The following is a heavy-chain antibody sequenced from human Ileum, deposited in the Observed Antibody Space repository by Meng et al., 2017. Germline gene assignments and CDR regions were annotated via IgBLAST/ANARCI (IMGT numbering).Heavy chain of an antibody. CDR1: GGSISSGDYY. Sequence: VQLQESGPGLVKSSQTLSLTCTVSGGSISSGDYYWSWIRQPPGKGLEWIGYIFYTGATYSNPSLKSRVTVSLDTSKSQFSLKLSSVTAADTAIYYCVSERRRSYFFDYWGQGTLVTVSS. J-gene: IGHJ4*02. V-gene: IGHV4-30-4*01. CDR3: VSERRRSYFFDY. CDR2: IFYTGAT.